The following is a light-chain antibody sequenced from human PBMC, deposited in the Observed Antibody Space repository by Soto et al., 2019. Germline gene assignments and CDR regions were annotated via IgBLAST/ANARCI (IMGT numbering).Light chain of an antibody. CDR3: CSYGGSFYV. Sequence: QSALAQPASGSGSPGQSITISCTGTSSHVGTYHLVFWYQRHARRAPRPMIYERSTRPSGVSNRFSGSKSGNTASLTISGLHAEDEADYYCCSYGGSFYVFGTGTKVTVL. CDR2: ERS. J-gene: IGLJ1*01. CDR1: SSHVGTYHL. V-gene: IGLV2-23*01.